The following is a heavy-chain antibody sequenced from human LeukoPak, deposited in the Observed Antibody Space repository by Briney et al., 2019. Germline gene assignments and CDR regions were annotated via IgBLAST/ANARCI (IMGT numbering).Heavy chain of an antibody. CDR2: IKRDGSEK. J-gene: IGHJ6*02. V-gene: IGHV3-7*03. CDR1: GFTFNSYW. D-gene: IGHD3-22*01. CDR3: ARATYYYDSSGYPLGYGMDV. Sequence: GGSLRLSCAASGFTFNSYWMNWVRQAPGKGLEWVANIKRDGSEKYYVDSVKGRFTISRDNAKNSLDLQMNSLRVEDTAVYYCARATYYYDSSGYPLGYGMDVWGQGTTVTVSS.